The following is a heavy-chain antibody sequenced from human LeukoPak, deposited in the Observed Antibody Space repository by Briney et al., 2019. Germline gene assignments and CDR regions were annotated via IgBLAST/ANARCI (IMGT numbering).Heavy chain of an antibody. CDR3: AKGRLVPAAVFDY. J-gene: IGHJ4*02. V-gene: IGHV3-23*01. Sequence: PGGSLTLFCAASGFTFSIYAMSGVRRARGKGGEGGSGYCGSGDSAVYADSVGGRFTIPRDNPKNTMFLHMNSPTAEDAAVYYCAKGRLVPAAVFDYWGQGSPATVS. CDR2: YCGSGDSA. D-gene: IGHD2-2*01. CDR1: GFTFSIYA.